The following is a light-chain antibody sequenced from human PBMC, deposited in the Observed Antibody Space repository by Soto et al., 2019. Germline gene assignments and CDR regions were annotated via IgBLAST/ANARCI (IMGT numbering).Light chain of an antibody. Sequence: DLQMTQSPSSVSASVGDRVTITCRASQTISSWLAWYQQKPGKSPKLLIYAASSLQRGVPSRFSGSGSGTYFTLTISSLQPEDFATYYCQQANNFPLTFGQGTKLEIK. CDR3: QQANNFPLT. V-gene: IGKV1-12*01. CDR2: AAS. J-gene: IGKJ2*01. CDR1: QTISSW.